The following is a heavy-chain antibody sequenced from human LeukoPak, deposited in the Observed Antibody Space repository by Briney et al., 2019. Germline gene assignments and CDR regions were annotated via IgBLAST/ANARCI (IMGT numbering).Heavy chain of an antibody. CDR1: GFTFDDYA. CDR2: ISWNSGSI. J-gene: IGHJ4*02. D-gene: IGHD6-13*01. V-gene: IGHV3-9*03. CDR3: AKVTSSSWTGDYFGY. Sequence: GGSLRLSCAASGFTFDDYAMHWVRQAPGKGLEWVSGISWNSGSIGYADSVKGRFTISRDNAKNSLYLQMNSLRAEDMALYYCAKVTSSSWTGDYFGYWGQGTLVTVSS.